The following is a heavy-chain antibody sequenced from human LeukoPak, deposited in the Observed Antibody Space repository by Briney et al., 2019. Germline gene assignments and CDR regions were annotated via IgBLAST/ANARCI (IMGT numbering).Heavy chain of an antibody. CDR1: GFSLSTSGVG. V-gene: IGHV2-5*01. CDR2: IYWNDDK. D-gene: IGHD5-12*01. Sequence: SGPTLVKPTQTLTLTCTFSGFSLSTSGVGVGWIRQPPGKALEWLALIYWNDDKRYSPSLKSRLTISKDTSKNQVVLTMTNMDPVDTATYYCARSYSDYDYFNNWFDPWGQETLVTVSS. CDR3: ARSYSDYDYFNNWFDP. J-gene: IGHJ5*02.